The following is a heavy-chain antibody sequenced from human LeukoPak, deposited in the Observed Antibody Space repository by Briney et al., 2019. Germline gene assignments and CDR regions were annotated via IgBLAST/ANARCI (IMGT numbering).Heavy chain of an antibody. V-gene: IGHV1-69*13. CDR2: IIPIFGTA. CDR3: ARAPRGIAVGYYYYYMDV. J-gene: IGHJ6*03. D-gene: IGHD6-19*01. CDR1: GYTFSSYA. Sequence: SVKVSCKASGYTFSSYAISWVRQAPGQGLEWMGGIIPIFGTANYAQKFQGRVTITADESTSTAYMELSSLRSEDTAVYYCARAPRGIAVGYYYYYMDVWGKGTTVTISS.